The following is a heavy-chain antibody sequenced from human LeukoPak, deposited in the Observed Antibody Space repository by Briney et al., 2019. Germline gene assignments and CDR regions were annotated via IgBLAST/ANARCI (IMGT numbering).Heavy chain of an antibody. CDR3: ARGPDIVATIFGFDP. CDR2: INHSGST. CDR1: GGSFSGYY. J-gene: IGHJ5*02. Sequence: SETLSLTCAVYGGSFSGYYWSWIRQPPGKGLEWIGEINHSGSTNYNPSLKSRVTISVDTSKNQFSLKLSSVTAADTAVYYCARGPDIVATIFGFDPRGQGTLVTVSS. D-gene: IGHD5-12*01. V-gene: IGHV4-34*01.